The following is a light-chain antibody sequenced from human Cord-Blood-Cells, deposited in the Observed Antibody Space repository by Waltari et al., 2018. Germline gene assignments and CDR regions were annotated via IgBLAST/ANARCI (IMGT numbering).Light chain of an antibody. CDR2: EVS. Sequence: QSALTQPASVSGSPGQSITISCTGPSSDVGGYNHVSWYQQHPGKAPKLMIYEVSNRPSGVSNRFSGSKSGNTASLTISGLQAEDEADYYCSSYTSSSSYVFGTGTKVTVL. CDR3: SSYTSSSSYV. V-gene: IGLV2-14*01. J-gene: IGLJ1*01. CDR1: SSDVGGYNH.